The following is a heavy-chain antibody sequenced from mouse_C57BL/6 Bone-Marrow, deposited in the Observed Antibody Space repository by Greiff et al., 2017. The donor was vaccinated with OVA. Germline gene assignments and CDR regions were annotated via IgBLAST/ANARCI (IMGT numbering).Heavy chain of an antibody. Sequence: VQLQQSGAELVRPGASVKLSCKASGYTFTDYYINWVKQRPGQGLEWIARIYPGSGNTYYNEKIKGKATLTAEKSSSTAYMQLSSLTSEDSAVCFCARSSYYSIFYAMDYWGQGTSVTVSS. V-gene: IGHV1-76*01. CDR2: IYPGSGNT. CDR3: ARSSYYSIFYAMDY. CDR1: GYTFTDYY. D-gene: IGHD2-5*01. J-gene: IGHJ4*01.